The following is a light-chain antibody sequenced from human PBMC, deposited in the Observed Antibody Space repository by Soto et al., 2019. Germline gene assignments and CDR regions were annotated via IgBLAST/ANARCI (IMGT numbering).Light chain of an antibody. CDR3: QQYNNWPRT. CDR2: GAS. CDR1: QSVSSN. J-gene: IGKJ4*01. V-gene: IGKV3-15*01. Sequence: EIVMTQSPATLSVSPGERATLSCRASQSVSSNLAWYQQKPGRAPRLLIYGASTRATGIPARFSGSGSGTEFTLTISSLQSEDFAVYYCQQYNNWPRTFGGGTQVEIK.